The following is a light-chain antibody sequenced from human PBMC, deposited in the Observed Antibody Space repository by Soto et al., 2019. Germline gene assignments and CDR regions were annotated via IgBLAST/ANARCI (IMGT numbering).Light chain of an antibody. CDR2: MAS. CDR1: QSISSS. J-gene: IGKJ1*01. V-gene: IGKV1-5*03. Sequence: DIQMTQSPSTLSASVGDRTTITCRASQSISSSLAWYQQKPGKAPKLLIYMASNLQSGVPSRFGGAGSGTEFTLTISSLQPDDFATYYCQQYNTYSRTFGQGTKVEI. CDR3: QQYNTYSRT.